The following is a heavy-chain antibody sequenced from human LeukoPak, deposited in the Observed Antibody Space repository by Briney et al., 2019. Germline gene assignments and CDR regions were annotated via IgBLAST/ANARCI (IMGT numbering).Heavy chain of an antibody. V-gene: IGHV1-8*01. Sequence: ASVQVSCKASGYTFTSYDINWVRQATGQGLEWMGWMNPNSGNTGYAQKFQGRVTMTRNTSISTAYMELSSLRSEDTAVYYCARDFNVGSTSCYAGVCYYYYYMDVWGKGTTVTVSS. J-gene: IGHJ6*03. CDR3: ARDFNVGSTSCYAGVCYYYYYMDV. D-gene: IGHD2-2*01. CDR1: GYTFTSYD. CDR2: MNPNSGNT.